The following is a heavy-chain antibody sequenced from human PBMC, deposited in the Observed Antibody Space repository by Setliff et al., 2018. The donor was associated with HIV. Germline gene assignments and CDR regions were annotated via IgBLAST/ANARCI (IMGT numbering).Heavy chain of an antibody. V-gene: IGHV3-21*01. J-gene: IGHJ6*03. CDR1: GFSFSSYS. D-gene: IGHD1-7*01. CDR3: TKDYAYDWNSVMDV. CDR2: ISSSSTSI. Sequence: GGSLRLSCAASGFSFSSYSMNWVRQAPGKGLEWVSSISSSSTSIYYADSVKGRFTISRDNAKNSLYLQMNSLRAEDTAVYYCTKDYAYDWNSVMDVWGKGTTVTVSS.